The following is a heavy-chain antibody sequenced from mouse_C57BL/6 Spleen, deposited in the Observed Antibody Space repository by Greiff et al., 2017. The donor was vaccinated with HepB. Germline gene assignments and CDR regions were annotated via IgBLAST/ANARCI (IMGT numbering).Heavy chain of an antibody. CDR1: GYTFTSYW. V-gene: IGHV1-64*01. Sequence: VQLQQPGAELVKPGASVKLSCKASGYTFTSYWMHWVKQRPGQGLEWIGMIHPNSGSTNYNEKFKSKATLTVDKSSSTAYMQLSSLTSEDSAVYYCARESFGSYGYFDVWGTGTTVTVSS. CDR2: IHPNSGST. J-gene: IGHJ1*03. CDR3: ARESFGSYGYFDV. D-gene: IGHD1-1*02.